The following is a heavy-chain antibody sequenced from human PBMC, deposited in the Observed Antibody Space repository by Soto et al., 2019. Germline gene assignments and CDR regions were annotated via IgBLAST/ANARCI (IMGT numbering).Heavy chain of an antibody. V-gene: IGHV4-34*09. D-gene: IGHD3-10*01. Sequence: PSETLSLTCAVYGGSFSGYYWSWIRQPPGKGLEWIGEIYHSGSTNYNPSLKSRVTISVDTSKNQFSLKLSSVTAADTAVYYCARSVTPWGQGTLVTVSS. J-gene: IGHJ5*02. CDR1: GGSFSGYY. CDR2: IYHSGST. CDR3: ARSVTP.